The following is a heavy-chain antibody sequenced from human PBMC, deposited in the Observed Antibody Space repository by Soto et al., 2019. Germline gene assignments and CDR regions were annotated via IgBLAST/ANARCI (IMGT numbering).Heavy chain of an antibody. D-gene: IGHD4-17*01. J-gene: IGHJ2*01. CDR3: ARDPGGNDYGKKRYWYFDL. Sequence: ASVKVSCKASGYTFTGYYMHWVRQAPGQGLEWMGWINPNSGGTNYAQKFQGRVTMTRDTSISTAYMELSRLRSDDTAVYYCARDPGGNDYGKKRYWYFDLWGRGTLVTVSS. CDR2: INPNSGGT. V-gene: IGHV1-2*02. CDR1: GYTFTGYY.